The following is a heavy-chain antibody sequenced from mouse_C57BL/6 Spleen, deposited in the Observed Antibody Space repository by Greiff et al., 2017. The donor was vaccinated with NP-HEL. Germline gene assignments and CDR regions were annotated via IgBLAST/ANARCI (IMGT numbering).Heavy chain of an antibody. V-gene: IGHV5-16*01. CDR3: ARAPGRGFDY. D-gene: IGHD3-3*01. Sequence: EVKVVESEGGLVQPGSSMKLSCTASGFTFSDYYMAWVRQVPEKGLEWVANINYDGSSTYYLDSLKSRFIISRDNAKNILYLQMSSLKSEDTATYYCARAPGRGFDYWGQGTTLTVSS. J-gene: IGHJ2*01. CDR1: GFTFSDYY. CDR2: INYDGSST.